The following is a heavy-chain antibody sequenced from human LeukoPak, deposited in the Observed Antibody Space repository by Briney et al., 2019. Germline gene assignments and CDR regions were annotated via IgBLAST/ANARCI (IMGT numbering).Heavy chain of an antibody. CDR3: ARATVPLNYGDYVGCLDY. D-gene: IGHD4-17*01. CDR1: GFTFSSYA. J-gene: IGHJ4*02. Sequence: GGSLRLSCAASGFTFSSYAMHWVRQAPGKGLEWVAVISYDGSNKYYADSVKGRFTISRDSSKNTLYLQMNSLRAEDTAVYYCARATVPLNYGDYVGCLDYWGQGTLVTVSS. CDR2: ISYDGSNK. V-gene: IGHV3-30*04.